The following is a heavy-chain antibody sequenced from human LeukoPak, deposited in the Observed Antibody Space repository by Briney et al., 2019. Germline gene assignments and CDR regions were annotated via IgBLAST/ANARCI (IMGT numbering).Heavy chain of an antibody. Sequence: SETLSLTCTVSGVSISSSNSYWGWIRQPPGKGLEWIGEINHSGSTNYNPSLKSRVTISVDTSKNQFSLKLSSVTAADTAVYYCANGVSPTLDYWGQGTLVTVSS. V-gene: IGHV4-39*07. D-gene: IGHD6-13*01. J-gene: IGHJ4*02. CDR3: ANGVSPTLDY. CDR1: GVSISSSNSY. CDR2: INHSGST.